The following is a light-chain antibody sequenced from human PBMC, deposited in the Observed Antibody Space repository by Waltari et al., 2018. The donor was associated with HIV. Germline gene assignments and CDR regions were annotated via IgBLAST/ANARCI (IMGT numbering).Light chain of an antibody. CDR2: GAS. V-gene: IGKV3-20*01. CDR3: QQYGSSPGRT. CDR1: QSVSSSY. J-gene: IGKJ1*01. Sequence: EIVLTQSPGTLSLSPGERATLSCRASQSVSSSYLAWYQQKPGQAPRLLIYGASRRATGIPDRFSGSGSGTDFTLTISRLDPEDFAVYYCQQYGSSPGRTFGQGTKVEIK.